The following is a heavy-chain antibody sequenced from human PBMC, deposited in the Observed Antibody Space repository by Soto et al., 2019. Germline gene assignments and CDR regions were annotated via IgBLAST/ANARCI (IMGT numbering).Heavy chain of an antibody. CDR3: ARGYRAVPAATPRPVGAFDI. D-gene: IGHD2-2*01. J-gene: IGHJ3*02. CDR1: GFTFSSYA. CDR2: ISSNGGST. Sequence: GGSLRLSCAASGFTFSSYAMHWVRQAPGKGLEYVSAISSNGGSTYYANSVKGRFTISRDNSKNTLYLQMGSLRAEDMAVYYCARGYRAVPAATPRPVGAFDIWGQGTMVTVSS. V-gene: IGHV3-64*01.